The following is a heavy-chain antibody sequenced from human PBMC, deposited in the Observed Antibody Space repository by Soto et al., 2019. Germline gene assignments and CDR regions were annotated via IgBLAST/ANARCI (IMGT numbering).Heavy chain of an antibody. J-gene: IGHJ4*02. D-gene: IGHD3-9*01. CDR3: ARLNYDILTGTFDY. V-gene: IGHV4-59*08. Sequence: SETLSLTCTVSGGSISSYYWSWIRQPPGKGLEWIGYIYYSGSTNYNPSLKSRVTISVDTSKNQFSLKLSSVTAADTAVYYCARLNYDILTGTFDYWGQGTLVTVSS. CDR2: IYYSGST. CDR1: GGSISSYY.